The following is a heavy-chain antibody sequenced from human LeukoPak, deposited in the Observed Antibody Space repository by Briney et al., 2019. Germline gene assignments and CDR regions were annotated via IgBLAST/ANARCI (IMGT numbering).Heavy chain of an antibody. J-gene: IGHJ4*02. V-gene: IGHV3-9*01. Sequence: GGSLRLSCAASGFTFDDYAMHWVRQAPGKGLEWVSGISWNSGSIGYADSVKGRFTISRDNAKNSLYLQMNSLRAEDTALYYCAKDRGATVTTCFDYWGQGTLVTVSS. D-gene: IGHD4-17*01. CDR2: ISWNSGSI. CDR3: AKDRGATVTTCFDY. CDR1: GFTFDDYA.